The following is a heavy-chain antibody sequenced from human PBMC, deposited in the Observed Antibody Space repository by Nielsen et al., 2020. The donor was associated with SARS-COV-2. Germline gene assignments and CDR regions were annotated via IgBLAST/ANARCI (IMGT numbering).Heavy chain of an antibody. D-gene: IGHD4-17*01. CDR1: GDSVSSSSAA. Sequence: SETLPLTCAISGDSVSSSSAAWNWIRQSPSTGFEWLGRTYYRSKWYNDYAVSVKSRITINPDTSKNQFSLHLNSVTPEDTAVYYCARARGAYGDYYYYYTDVWGKGTTVTVSS. J-gene: IGHJ6*03. CDR2: TYYRSKWYN. V-gene: IGHV6-1*01. CDR3: ARARGAYGDYYYYYTDV.